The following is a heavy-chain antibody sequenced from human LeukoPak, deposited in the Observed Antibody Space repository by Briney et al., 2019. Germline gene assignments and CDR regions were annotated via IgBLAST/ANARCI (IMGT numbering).Heavy chain of an antibody. J-gene: IGHJ5*02. CDR2: ISHDGSKT. D-gene: IGHD6-19*01. V-gene: IGHV3-30*18. CDR3: AKDAGQWQNWNWFAP. CDR1: GFTFNEYG. Sequence: QTGGSLRLSCAVSGFTFNEYGMHWVRQAPGKGLEWVAAISHDGSKTYSGDSVEGRFTISRDNSKNTLFLEMNSLRPEDTAMYYCAKDAGQWQNWNWFAPWGQGTLVIVSS.